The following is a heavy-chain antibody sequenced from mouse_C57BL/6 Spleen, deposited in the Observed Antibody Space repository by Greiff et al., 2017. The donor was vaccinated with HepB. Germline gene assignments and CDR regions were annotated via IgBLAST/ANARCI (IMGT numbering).Heavy chain of an antibody. CDR1: GYTFTDYE. Sequence: LSCKASGYTFTDYEMHWVKQTPVHGLEWIGAIDPETGGTAYNQKFKGKAILTADKSSSTAYMELRSLTSEDSAVYYCTRKNYFDYWGQGTTLTVSS. CDR3: TRKNYFDY. CDR2: IDPETGGT. V-gene: IGHV1-15*01. J-gene: IGHJ2*01.